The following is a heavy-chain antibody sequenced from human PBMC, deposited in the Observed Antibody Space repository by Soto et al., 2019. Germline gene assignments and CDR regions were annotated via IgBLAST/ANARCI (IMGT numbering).Heavy chain of an antibody. Sequence: ASVKVSCRASGYTFTSYGISWVRQAPGQGLEWMGWISAYNGNTNYAQKLQGRVTMTTDTSTSTAYMELRSLRSDDTAVYYCARDLTYYDFWSGYTPLGYWGQGTLVTVSS. CDR1: GYTFTSYG. CDR2: ISAYNGNT. V-gene: IGHV1-18*04. CDR3: ARDLTYYDFWSGYTPLGY. D-gene: IGHD3-3*01. J-gene: IGHJ4*02.